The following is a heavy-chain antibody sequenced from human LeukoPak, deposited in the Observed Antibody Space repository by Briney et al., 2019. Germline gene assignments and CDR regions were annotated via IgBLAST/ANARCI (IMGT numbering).Heavy chain of an antibody. V-gene: IGHV4-34*01. D-gene: IGHD2-2*01. J-gene: IGHJ6*02. CDR3: ARADTPDIVVVPAAIRYYYGMDV. Sequence: SETLSLTCAVYGGSFSGYYWSWIRQPPGKGLEWIGEINHSGSTNYNPSLKSRVTISADTSKNQFSLKLSSVTAADTAVYYCARADTPDIVVVPAAIRYYYGMDVWGQGTTVTVSS. CDR1: GGSFSGYY. CDR2: INHSGST.